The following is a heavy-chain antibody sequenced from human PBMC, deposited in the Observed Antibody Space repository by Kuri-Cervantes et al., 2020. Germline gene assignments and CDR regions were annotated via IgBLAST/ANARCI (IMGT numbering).Heavy chain of an antibody. D-gene: IGHD3-10*01. CDR3: ARTMVRGVTAYYYYMDD. CDR1: GGSFSGFY. Sequence: SETLSLTCAISGGSFSGFYWSWIRQPPGKGLEWIGEINHSGSTNYNPSLKSRVTISVDTSKNQFSLKLSSMTAADTAVYYCARTMVRGVTAYYYYMDDWGKGTTVTVSS. J-gene: IGHJ6*03. CDR2: INHSGST. V-gene: IGHV4-34*01.